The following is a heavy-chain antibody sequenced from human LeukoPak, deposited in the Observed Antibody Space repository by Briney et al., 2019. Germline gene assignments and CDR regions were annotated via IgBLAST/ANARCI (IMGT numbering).Heavy chain of an antibody. CDR3: ARAPGEGWFDP. Sequence: GGSLRLSCADSGFTFSSYWMSWVRQAPGKGLEWVASIKQDGSEKYYVDSVKGRFTLSRDNAKNSLYLQMNSLRAEDTALYYCARAPGEGWFDPWGQGTLVTVSS. J-gene: IGHJ5*02. CDR1: GFTFSSYW. CDR2: IKQDGSEK. V-gene: IGHV3-7*01. D-gene: IGHD4-17*01.